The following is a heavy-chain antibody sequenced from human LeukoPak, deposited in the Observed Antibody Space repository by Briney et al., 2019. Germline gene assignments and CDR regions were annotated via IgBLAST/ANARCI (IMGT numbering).Heavy chain of an antibody. D-gene: IGHD3-3*01. CDR1: GFTFSSYA. CDR2: ISNTGGST. J-gene: IGHJ4*02. Sequence: GGSLRLSCAASGFTFSSYAMIWVRQAPGKGLEWVSGISNTGGSTFYADSVKGRFTISRDNSKNTLYLQMNSLRAEDTAVYYCARVEGYYFDYWGQGTLVTVSS. CDR3: ARVEGYYFDY. V-gene: IGHV3-23*01.